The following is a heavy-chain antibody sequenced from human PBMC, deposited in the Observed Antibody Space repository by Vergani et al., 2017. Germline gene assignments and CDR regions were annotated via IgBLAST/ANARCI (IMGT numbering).Heavy chain of an antibody. V-gene: IGHV4-39*01. CDR1: GASIRSSNYY. Sequence: QLQLQESGPGLVKPSATLSLTCSVSGASIRSSNYYWGWIRQPPGKGLEWIASIYYSGSTYYNPSLKSRVTISVDTSKNQFSLKLSSVTAADTAVYFCARVGTSSNRDYFDYWGQGTLVTVSS. J-gene: IGHJ4*02. CDR2: IYYSGST. D-gene: IGHD2-2*01. CDR3: ARVGTSSNRDYFDY.